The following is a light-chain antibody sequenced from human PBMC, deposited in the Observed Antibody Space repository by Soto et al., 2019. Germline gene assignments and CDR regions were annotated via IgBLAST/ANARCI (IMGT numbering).Light chain of an antibody. Sequence: EIVMTQSPATLSVSPGERATLSCRASQSVSSNLAWYQQRPGQAPRLLIYGASTRATGIPARFSGSGSGTEFTLTISSLQSEDFAVYSCQQYNNWPRSFGQGTKVEFK. J-gene: IGKJ1*01. CDR1: QSVSSN. CDR2: GAS. CDR3: QQYNNWPRS. V-gene: IGKV3-15*01.